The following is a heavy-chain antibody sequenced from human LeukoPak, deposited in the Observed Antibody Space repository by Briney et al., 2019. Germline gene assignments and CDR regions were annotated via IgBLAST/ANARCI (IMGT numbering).Heavy chain of an antibody. CDR3: AKRSSAVTTVDS. CDR1: GFTFSHYA. Sequence: GGSLRLSCVVSGFTFSHYAMSWVRQAPGKGLEWVSCTSTVGTTYYADSVKGRFTISRDNSKNTLYLQMNSLSAEDTAIYYCAKRSSAVTTVDSWGQGTLVTVSS. D-gene: IGHD1-14*01. V-gene: IGHV3-23*01. CDR2: TSTVGTT. J-gene: IGHJ4*02.